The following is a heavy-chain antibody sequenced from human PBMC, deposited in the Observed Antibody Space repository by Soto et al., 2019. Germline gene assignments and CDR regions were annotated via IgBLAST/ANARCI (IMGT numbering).Heavy chain of an antibody. D-gene: IGHD3-10*01. V-gene: IGHV1-8*01. CDR1: GYTFTSYD. J-gene: IGHJ3*01. CDR3: SRGRLWFGALDAFDF. Sequence: QVQLVQSGAEVKKPGASVKVSCKASGYTFTSYDINWVRQATGQGLEWMGWMNHNSGNTGYAHKFQGRVTMTRNTSISTAYMELSSLRSEDTAVYYCSRGRLWFGALDAFDFWGQGTMGTVSS. CDR2: MNHNSGNT.